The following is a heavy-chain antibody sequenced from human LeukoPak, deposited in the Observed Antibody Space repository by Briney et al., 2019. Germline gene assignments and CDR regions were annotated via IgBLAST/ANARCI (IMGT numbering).Heavy chain of an antibody. V-gene: IGHV3-9*01. J-gene: IGHJ5*02. Sequence: SLRLSCAASGFTFDDYAMHWVRQAPGKGLEWVSGISWNSGSIGYADSVKGRFTISRDNSKNTLYLQMNSLRAEDTAVYYCARDRNWFTMVRGEKHNWFDPWGQGTLVTVSS. D-gene: IGHD3-10*01. CDR2: ISWNSGSI. CDR3: ARDRNWFTMVRGEKHNWFDP. CDR1: GFTFDDYA.